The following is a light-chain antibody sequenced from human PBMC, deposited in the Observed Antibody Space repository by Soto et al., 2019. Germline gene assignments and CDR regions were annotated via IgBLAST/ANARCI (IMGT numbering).Light chain of an antibody. V-gene: IGLV1-40*01. CDR2: GNS. CDR3: QSYDSILRGSRV. Sequence: QSVLTQPPSVSGAPGQRVTISCTGSSSNIGAGYDVHWYQQLPGTAPKLLIYGNSNRPSGVPDRFSGSKSGTSASLAITGLQAEDEADYCCQSYDSILRGSRVFGTGIKVTVL. CDR1: SSNIGAGYD. J-gene: IGLJ1*01.